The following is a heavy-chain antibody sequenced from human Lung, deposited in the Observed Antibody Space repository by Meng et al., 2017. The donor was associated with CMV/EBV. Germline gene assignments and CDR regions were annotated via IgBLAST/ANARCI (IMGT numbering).Heavy chain of an antibody. D-gene: IGHD5-18*01. V-gene: IGHV1-46*01. CDR1: GYTFTSYY. CDR2: INPSGGST. Sequence: ASVKFSCTASGYTFTSYYMHWVRQAPGQGLEWMGIINPSGGSTSYAQKFQGRVTMTRDTSTSTVYMELSSLRSEDTAVYYCARDRERGYSYGIIDYWGQGTLVTVSS. CDR3: ARDRERGYSYGIIDY. J-gene: IGHJ4*02.